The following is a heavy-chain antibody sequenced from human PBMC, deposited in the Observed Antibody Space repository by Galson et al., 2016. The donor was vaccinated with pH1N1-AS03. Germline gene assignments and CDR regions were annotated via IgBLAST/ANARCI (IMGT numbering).Heavy chain of an antibody. D-gene: IGHD1-26*01. CDR3: TRGVGATPSHFYGMDV. V-gene: IGHV1-69*13. CDR1: GDTLNKYA. J-gene: IGHJ6*02. CDR2: IIPIFHTT. Sequence: SVKVSCKASGDTLNKYAISWVRQAPGQGLEWMGGIIPIFHTTKYAQKFQGRVTITADESTTTAYMDLSSLGPEDTARYYCTRGVGATPSHFYGMDVWGQGTTVAVSS.